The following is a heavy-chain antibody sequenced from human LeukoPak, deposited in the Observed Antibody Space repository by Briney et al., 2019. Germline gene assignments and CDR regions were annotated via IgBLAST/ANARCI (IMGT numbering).Heavy chain of an antibody. CDR2: IWNVGNNK. CDR1: GFTFSTYG. V-gene: IGHV3-33*08. Sequence: GGSLRLSCTASGFTFSTYGMHWVRQAPGKGLEWVAGIWNVGNNKYYADSVKGRFTISRDNSKNTLYLQMNSLRAEDTAVYYCARDGEGGTIFGVVKGPGSFDIWGQGTMVTVSS. CDR3: ARDGEGGTIFGVVKGPGSFDI. J-gene: IGHJ3*02. D-gene: IGHD3-3*01.